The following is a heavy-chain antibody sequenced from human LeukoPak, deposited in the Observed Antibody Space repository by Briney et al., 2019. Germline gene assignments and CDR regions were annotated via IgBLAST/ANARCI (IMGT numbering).Heavy chain of an antibody. Sequence: SGGSLRLSCAASGFTFSSYWMSWVRQAPGKGLEWVSNIKQDGSEKYYVDSVKGRFTISRDNAKNSQYLQMNSLRAEDTAVYYCAKDRFTVTPPGAFDIWGQGTMVTVSS. J-gene: IGHJ3*02. V-gene: IGHV3-7*01. D-gene: IGHD4-11*01. CDR2: IKQDGSEK. CDR3: AKDRFTVTPPGAFDI. CDR1: GFTFSSYW.